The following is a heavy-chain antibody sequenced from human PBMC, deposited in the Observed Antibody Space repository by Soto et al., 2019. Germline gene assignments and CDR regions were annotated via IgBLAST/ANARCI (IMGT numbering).Heavy chain of an antibody. J-gene: IGHJ5*02. CDR1: GGSLISASYS. CDR2: IYSRGST. D-gene: IGHD6-6*01. Sequence: SETLSLTCAVSGGSLISASYSWNWIRQSPGRGLEWIGHIYSRGSTYYNPTVKSRVSISVDTSNNQFSLKLTSVTAADTAVYFCAREDAARIERWFDAWGQGILVTVSS. CDR3: AREDAARIERWFDA. V-gene: IGHV4-31*11.